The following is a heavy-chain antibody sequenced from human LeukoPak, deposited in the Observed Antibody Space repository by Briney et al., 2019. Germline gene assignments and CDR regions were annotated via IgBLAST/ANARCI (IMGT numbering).Heavy chain of an antibody. CDR2: ISWNSGSV. CDR3: ARGATDVTRWFDP. Sequence: GGSLRLSCAASGFTFDDYAMHWVRQAPGKGLEWVSGISWNSGSVAYADSVKGRFTVSRDNAKNSLYLQMNGLRAEDTAVYYCARGATDVTRWFDPWGQGTRVTVSS. D-gene: IGHD1-1*01. J-gene: IGHJ5*02. V-gene: IGHV3-9*01. CDR1: GFTFDDYA.